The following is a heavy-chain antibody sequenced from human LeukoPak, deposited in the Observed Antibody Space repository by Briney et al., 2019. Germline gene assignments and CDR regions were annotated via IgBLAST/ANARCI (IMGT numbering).Heavy chain of an antibody. V-gene: IGHV3-74*01. Sequence: GGSLRLSCAASGFTFSNDWMHWVRQPPGKGLVWVSRINTDGSTTTYADSVKGRFTISRDNAKNTLYLEMNSLRVDDTAVYYCARGRGGSYHYWGQGTLVTVSS. CDR3: ARGRGGSYHY. J-gene: IGHJ4*02. D-gene: IGHD1-26*01. CDR1: GFTFSNDW. CDR2: INTDGSTT.